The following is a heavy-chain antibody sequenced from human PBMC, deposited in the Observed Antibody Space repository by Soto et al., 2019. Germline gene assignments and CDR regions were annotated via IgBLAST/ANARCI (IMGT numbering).Heavy chain of an antibody. D-gene: IGHD6-13*01. CDR2: ISYDGSNK. J-gene: IGHJ4*02. Sequence: GGSLRLSCAASGFTFSSYAMHWVRQAPGKGLEWVAVISYDGSNKYYADSVKGRFTISRDNSKNTLYLQMNSLRAEDTAVYYCARAAAYSSSWYDYWGQGTLVTVSS. CDR3: ARAAAYSSSWYDY. CDR1: GFTFSSYA. V-gene: IGHV3-30-3*01.